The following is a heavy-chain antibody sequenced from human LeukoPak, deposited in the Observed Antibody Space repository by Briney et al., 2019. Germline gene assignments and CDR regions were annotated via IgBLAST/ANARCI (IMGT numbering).Heavy chain of an antibody. D-gene: IGHD3-10*01. CDR1: GGSISSYY. Sequence: SETLSLTCTVSGGSISSYYWSWIRQPAGKGLEWIGRIYTSGNTIHNPSLKSRVTMSVDTSKNHFSLKLSSVTAADTAVYYCARDLVRGVMDYYYGMDVWGQGTTVTVSS. J-gene: IGHJ6*02. CDR3: ARDLVRGVMDYYYGMDV. V-gene: IGHV4-4*07. CDR2: IYTSGNT.